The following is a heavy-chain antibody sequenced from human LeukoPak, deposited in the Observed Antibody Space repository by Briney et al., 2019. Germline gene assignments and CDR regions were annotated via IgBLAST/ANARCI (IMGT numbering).Heavy chain of an antibody. V-gene: IGHV4-61*02. CDR3: ARDSCSGGSCYSSWFDP. Sequence: SETLSLTCTVSGGSISSGSYYWSWIRQPAGKGLDWIGRIYTSGSTNYNPSLKSRVTISVDTSKNQFSLKLSSVTAADTAVYYCARDSCSGGSCYSSWFDPWGQGTLVTVSS. J-gene: IGHJ5*02. CDR2: IYTSGST. D-gene: IGHD2-15*01. CDR1: GGSISSGSYY.